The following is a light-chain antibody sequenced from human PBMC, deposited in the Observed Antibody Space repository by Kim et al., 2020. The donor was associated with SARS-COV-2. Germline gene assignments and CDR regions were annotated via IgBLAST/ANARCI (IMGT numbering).Light chain of an antibody. CDR2: QNT. V-gene: IGLV3-1*01. CDR1: KLGDKY. J-gene: IGLJ2*01. Sequence: SYELTQPPSLPVSPGQTATITCSGDKLGDKYACWYQQRPGQSPVLVIYQNTKRPSGIPERFSGSNSGNTDTLTISGTQAMDEADYYCQAWDTSTGVVFGGGTQLTVL. CDR3: QAWDTSTGVV.